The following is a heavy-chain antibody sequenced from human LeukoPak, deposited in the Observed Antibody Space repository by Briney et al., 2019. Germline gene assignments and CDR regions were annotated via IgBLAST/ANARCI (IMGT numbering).Heavy chain of an antibody. V-gene: IGHV3-23*01. CDR1: GLTFSTYA. Sequence: GSLRLSCAAPGLTFSTYAMSSVRQAPGKGLAWVSSISGSGATTYYADSVKGRFTISRDNSKNTLYLQKNSLRVADTALYYCATDPPYAGYYYYYYMDVWGKGTTVTVSS. CDR3: ATDPPYAGYYYYYYMDV. CDR2: ISGSGATT. D-gene: IGHD2-8*01. J-gene: IGHJ6*03.